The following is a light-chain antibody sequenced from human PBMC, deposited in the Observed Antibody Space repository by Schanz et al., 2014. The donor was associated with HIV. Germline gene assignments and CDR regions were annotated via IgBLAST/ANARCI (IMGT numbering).Light chain of an antibody. CDR1: SSNVGGYDY. J-gene: IGLJ2*01. V-gene: IGLV2-14*03. CDR3: SSYTSTNTLVV. CDR2: DVS. Sequence: QSVLTQPAFVSGSPGQSITISCTGTSSNVGGYDYVSWYQQHPGKAPKLIIYDVSNRPSGISYRFSGSKSGNTASLTISGLQAEDEGDYYCSSYTSTNTLVVFGGGTKLTVL.